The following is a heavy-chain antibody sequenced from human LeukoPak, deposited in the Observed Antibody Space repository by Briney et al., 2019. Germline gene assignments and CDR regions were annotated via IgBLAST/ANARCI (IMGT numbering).Heavy chain of an antibody. CDR2: INPSGGST. J-gene: IGHJ4*02. CDR1: GYTFTSYY. D-gene: IGHD6-6*01. V-gene: IGHV1-46*01. Sequence: VASVKVSCKASGYTFTSYYMHWVRQAPGQGLEWMGIINPSGGSTSYAQKFQGRVTMTRDTSTSTVYMELSSLRSEDTAVYYCARDSEPSHELDSSSSPSDFDYWGQGTLVTVSS. CDR3: ARDSEPSHELDSSSSPSDFDY.